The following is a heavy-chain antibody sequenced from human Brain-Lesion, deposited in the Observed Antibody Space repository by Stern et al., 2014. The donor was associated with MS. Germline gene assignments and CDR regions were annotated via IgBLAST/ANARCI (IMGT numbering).Heavy chain of an antibody. CDR2: MYHSGIT. V-gene: IGHV4-4*02. Sequence: QLQESGPGLVKPSGTLSLTCAVSGGSISSGNWWSWVRQSPGKRLEWIGEMYHSGITNYNPSLESRVSISIDKSKNQFSLKVYSLTAADTAVYYCASNRGSGSFFDSWGQGSLVTVSS. D-gene: IGHD1-26*01. CDR1: GGSISSGNW. CDR3: ASNRGSGSFFDS. J-gene: IGHJ4*02.